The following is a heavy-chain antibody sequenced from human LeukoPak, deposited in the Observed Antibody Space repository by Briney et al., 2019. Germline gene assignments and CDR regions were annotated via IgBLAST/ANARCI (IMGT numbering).Heavy chain of an antibody. V-gene: IGHV1-8*02. Sequence: GASVKVSCKASGYTFTSHGINWVRQATGQGLEWMGWMNPSSGNTGYAQKFQGRVAMTRITSINTAYLELSTLGSEDTAVYYCARGIVGGPVYWGQGTLVTVSS. J-gene: IGHJ4*02. D-gene: IGHD1-26*01. CDR1: GYTFTSHG. CDR3: ARGIVGGPVY. CDR2: MNPSSGNT.